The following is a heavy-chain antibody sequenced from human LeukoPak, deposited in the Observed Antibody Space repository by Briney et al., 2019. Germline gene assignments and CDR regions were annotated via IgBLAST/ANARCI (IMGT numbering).Heavy chain of an antibody. J-gene: IGHJ4*02. V-gene: IGHV1-69*04. CDR2: IIPILGIA. D-gene: IGHD1-1*01. CDR1: GGTFSSYA. CDR3: ARYLTQLGYFDF. Sequence: ASVKVSCKASGGTFSSYAISWVRQAPGQGLEWMGRIIPILGIANYAQKFQGRVTITADKSTSTAYMELSSLRSEDTAVYYCARYLTQLGYFDFWGRGTLVTVSS.